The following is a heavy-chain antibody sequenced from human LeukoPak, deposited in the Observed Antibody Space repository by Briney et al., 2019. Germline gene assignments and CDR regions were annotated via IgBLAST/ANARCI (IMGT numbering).Heavy chain of an antibody. Sequence: VSSVRVSCKASGGTFTSYAISWVREAPGQGLEWMGGIIPIFGTANYAQKSQGRVTITADESTSTAYIKLSSLRSEDTAVFYSVRVFFESILYGPHYYYYYYMDVWGKGTTVTVSS. J-gene: IGHJ6*03. V-gene: IGHV1-69*13. CDR3: VRVFFESILYGPHYYYYYYMDV. D-gene: IGHD3-3*01. CDR1: GGTFTSYA. CDR2: IIPIFGTA.